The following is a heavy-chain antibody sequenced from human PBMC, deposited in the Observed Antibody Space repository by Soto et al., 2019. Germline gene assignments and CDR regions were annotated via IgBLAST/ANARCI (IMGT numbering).Heavy chain of an antibody. Sequence: EVQLLESGGGLVQPGGSLRLSCAASGFTFSSYAMSWVRQAPGKGLEWVSAISGSGGSTYYADSVKGRFTISRDNSKNTLYLQMNSLRAEDTAVYYYAKDLDSYYGSGSCLWGQGTLVTVSS. CDR3: AKDLDSYYGSGSCL. J-gene: IGHJ4*02. CDR1: GFTFSSYA. CDR2: ISGSGGST. D-gene: IGHD3-10*01. V-gene: IGHV3-23*01.